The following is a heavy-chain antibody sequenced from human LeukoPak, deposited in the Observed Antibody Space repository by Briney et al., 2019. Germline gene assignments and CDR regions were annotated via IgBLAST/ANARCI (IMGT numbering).Heavy chain of an antibody. D-gene: IGHD3-10*01. V-gene: IGHV3-74*01. Sequence: GGSLRLSCAASGFTLSSYWMFWVRQAPGKGLVWVSLIYSDESTTSYADSVKGRFTISRDSAKNTLYLQMNSLRAEDTAVYYCARDRALDYWGQGTLVTVSS. J-gene: IGHJ4*02. CDR2: IYSDESTT. CDR3: ARDRALDY. CDR1: GFTLSSYW.